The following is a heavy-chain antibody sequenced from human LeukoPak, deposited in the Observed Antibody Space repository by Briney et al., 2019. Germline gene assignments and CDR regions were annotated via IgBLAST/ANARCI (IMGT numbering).Heavy chain of an antibody. J-gene: IGHJ4*02. CDR2: ISVSGGST. CDR3: AKVHFSTYYDFWSGYRKDY. Sequence: GGSLRLSCAASGFTFSSYAMSWVRQAPGKGLEWVSAISVSGGSTYYADSVKGRFTISRDNSKNTLYLQMNSLRAEDTAVYYCAKVHFSTYYDFWSGYRKDYWGQGTLVTVSS. D-gene: IGHD3-3*01. V-gene: IGHV3-23*01. CDR1: GFTFSSYA.